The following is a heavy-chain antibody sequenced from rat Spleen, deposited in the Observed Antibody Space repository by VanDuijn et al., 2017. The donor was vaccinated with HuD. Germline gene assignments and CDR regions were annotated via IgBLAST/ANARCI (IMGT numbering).Heavy chain of an antibody. Sequence: EVQLVESGGGLVQPGRSLKLSCVASGFIFNNYWMTWIRQAPGKGLEWVASITHSGGNTYYPDSVKGRFTVSRDNAKSTLYLQMNSLRSEDTATYYCTTVLQGRGFAYWGQGTLVTVSS. V-gene: IGHV5-31*01. J-gene: IGHJ3*01. CDR2: ITHSGGNT. CDR3: TTVLQGRGFAY. CDR1: GFIFNNYW. D-gene: IGHD1-1*01.